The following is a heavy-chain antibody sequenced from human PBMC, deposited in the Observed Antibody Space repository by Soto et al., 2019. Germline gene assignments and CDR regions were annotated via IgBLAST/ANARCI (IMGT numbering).Heavy chain of an antibody. V-gene: IGHV4-39*01. CDR1: GGSISSSSYY. D-gene: IGHD6-19*01. CDR3: ARPNRIAVAGTRRNHYYGMDV. CDR2: IYYSGST. Sequence: SETLSLTCTVSGGSISSSSYYWGWIRQPPGKGLEWIGSIYYSGSTYYNPSLKSRVTISVDTSKNQFSLKLSSVTAADTAVYYCARPNRIAVAGTRRNHYYGMDVWGQGTTVTVYS. J-gene: IGHJ6*02.